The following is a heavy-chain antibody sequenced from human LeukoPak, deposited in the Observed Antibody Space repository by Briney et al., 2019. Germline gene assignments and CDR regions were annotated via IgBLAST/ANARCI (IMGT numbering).Heavy chain of an antibody. J-gene: IGHJ6*03. CDR3: AREYCTGGVCFHYMDV. D-gene: IGHD2-8*02. V-gene: IGHV1-18*01. CDR2: ISTYNGNT. Sequence: GASVKVSRKASGYTFTSYGISWARQAPGQGLEWMGWISTYNGNTNYAQKLQGRVTMTTDTSTSTAYMELRSLRSDDTAVYYCAREYCTGGVCFHYMDVWGKGTTVTVSS. CDR1: GYTFTSYG.